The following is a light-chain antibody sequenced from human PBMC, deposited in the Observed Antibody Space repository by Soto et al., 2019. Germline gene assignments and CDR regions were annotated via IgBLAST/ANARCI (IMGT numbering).Light chain of an antibody. Sequence: EIVMTQSPAILSVSPGERATLSCRASQSVSNNLAWYQQKPGQAPRLLIYSTSTRATGVPARFSGSGSGTEFTLTISSLQSEDFAVYFCQQYNNWPLAFGPGTKVDFK. V-gene: IGKV3-15*01. CDR3: QQYNNWPLA. CDR1: QSVSNN. CDR2: STS. J-gene: IGKJ3*01.